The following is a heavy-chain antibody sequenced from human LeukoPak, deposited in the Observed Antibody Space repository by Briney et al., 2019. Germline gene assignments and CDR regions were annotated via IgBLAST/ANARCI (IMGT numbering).Heavy chain of an antibody. CDR1: GYTFTSYG. CDR3: ARVPTDFGVDYYYYYMDV. Sequence: ASVKVSCKASGYTFTSYGISWVRQAPGQGLEWMGWISAYNGNTNYAQKFQGRVTITTDESTSTAYMELSSLRSEDTAVYYCARVPTDFGVDYYYYYMDVWGKGTTVTVSS. CDR2: ISAYNGNT. D-gene: IGHD3-3*01. V-gene: IGHV1-18*01. J-gene: IGHJ6*03.